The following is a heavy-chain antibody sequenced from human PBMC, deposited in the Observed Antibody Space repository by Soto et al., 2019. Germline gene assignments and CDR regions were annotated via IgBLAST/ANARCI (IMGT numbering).Heavy chain of an antibody. CDR3: ARMLVAVAVPQTLFDY. J-gene: IGHJ4*02. Sequence: QVTLKESGPVLVKPTETLTLTCTVSGFSLSIARMGVSWIRQPPGNALEWLAHIFSNDEKSYSTSLKSRLTISKDTSKSQGVLTMTNMDPVDTATYYCARMLVAVAVPQTLFDYWGQGTLVTVSS. D-gene: IGHD6-19*01. CDR1: GFSLSIARMG. V-gene: IGHV2-26*01. CDR2: IFSNDEK.